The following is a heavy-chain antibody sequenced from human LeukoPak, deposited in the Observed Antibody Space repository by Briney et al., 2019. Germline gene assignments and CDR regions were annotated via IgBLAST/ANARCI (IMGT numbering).Heavy chain of an antibody. CDR2: ISWNSDNI. J-gene: IGHJ4*02. CDR1: GFTFDDYA. V-gene: IGHV3-9*03. Sequence: GGSLRLSCAASGFTFDDYAMHWVRQAPGKGLEWVSSISWNSDNIGYADSVKGRFTISRDNAKNSLYLHMNSLRVEDMALYYCAKSRGGSSWYYFDYWGQGTLVTVSS. D-gene: IGHD6-13*01. CDR3: AKSRGGSSWYYFDY.